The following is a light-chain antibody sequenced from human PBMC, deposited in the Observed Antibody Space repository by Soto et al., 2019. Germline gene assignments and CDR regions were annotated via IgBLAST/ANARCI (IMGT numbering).Light chain of an antibody. CDR2: DNT. CDR1: NIGRKS. J-gene: IGLJ3*02. Sequence: SYELTQPPSVSVAPGQTARISCGGNNIGRKSVHWYQQKPGQAPVLVVYDNTDRPSGVPDRFSGSKSGTSASLAISGLQSEDEAEYYCAAWDDNLNGPLFGGGTKLTVL. CDR3: AAWDDNLNGPL. V-gene: IGLV3-21*02.